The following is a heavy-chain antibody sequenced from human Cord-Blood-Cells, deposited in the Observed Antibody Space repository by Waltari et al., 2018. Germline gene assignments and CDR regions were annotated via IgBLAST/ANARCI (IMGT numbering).Heavy chain of an antibody. V-gene: IGHV3-73*02. J-gene: IGHJ4*02. D-gene: IGHD5-12*01. CDR3: TSMATIDY. Sequence: EVQLVESGGGLVQPGGSLKLSCAASGFIFSGSAMHWVRQASGKGLEWVGRIRSKANSYATAYAASVKGRFTISRDDSKNTAYLQMNSLKTEDTAVYYCTSMATIDYWGQGTLVTVSS. CDR2: IRSKANSYAT. CDR1: GFIFSGSA.